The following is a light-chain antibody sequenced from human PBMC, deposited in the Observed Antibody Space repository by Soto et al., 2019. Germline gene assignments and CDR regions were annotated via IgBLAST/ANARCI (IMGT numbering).Light chain of an antibody. CDR1: QSLLNSADGNTY. V-gene: IGKV2-40*01. CDR3: MQRIEFPYT. CDR2: TLS. J-gene: IGKJ2*01. Sequence: DIVMTQAPLSLAVTPGEPASISCRSSQSLLNSADGNTYLDWYLEKPGQSPQLLIYTLSYRASXXXXXXXXXXXXXXXXXXIXRVEAEDIGVYYCMQRIEFPYTFGQGTTVEIK.